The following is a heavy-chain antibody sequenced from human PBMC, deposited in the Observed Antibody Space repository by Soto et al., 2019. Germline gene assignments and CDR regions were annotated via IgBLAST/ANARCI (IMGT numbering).Heavy chain of an antibody. V-gene: IGHV1-3*01. CDR2: VNAGNGNT. CDR3: SRCSNCYYGMDV. CDR1: VYTFTSYA. Sequence: AAVKFSCKASVYTFTSYAMHWVRQAPGQMLDWMGWVNAGNGNTKYSQNFQGRVTITRDTSASTDYMELSRLRSEDTAVYYCSRCSNCYYGMDVWAQWTTDNVSS. D-gene: IGHD2-8*01. J-gene: IGHJ6*02.